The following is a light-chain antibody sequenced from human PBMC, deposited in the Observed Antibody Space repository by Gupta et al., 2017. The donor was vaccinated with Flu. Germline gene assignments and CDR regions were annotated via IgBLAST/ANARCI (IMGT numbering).Light chain of an antibody. CDR3: SSYVSGDTVI. V-gene: IGLV2-14*01. J-gene: IGLJ2*01. CDR2: EVS. Sequence: SNDIGGDDHYISWFHQLPGKAPKLMISEVSNRPSGVSDRFSGSKSGNTASLTISGLQADDEGDYYCSSYVSGDTVIFGGGTKVTVL. CDR1: SNDIGGDDHY.